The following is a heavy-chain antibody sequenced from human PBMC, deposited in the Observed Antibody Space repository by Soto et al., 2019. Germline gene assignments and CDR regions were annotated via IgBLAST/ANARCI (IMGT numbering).Heavy chain of an antibody. CDR3: AKDREEMASSWPGY. V-gene: IGHV3-30*18. D-gene: IGHD6-19*01. Sequence: QPGGSLRLSCAASGFTFNKYGMHWVRQAPGKGLEGVALISHGGSNKYYADSVKGRFTISRDNSKNTLYLQVNSLRAEDTAVYYCAKDREEMASSWPGYWGQGTLVTVSS. CDR1: GFTFNKYG. CDR2: ISHGGSNK. J-gene: IGHJ4*02.